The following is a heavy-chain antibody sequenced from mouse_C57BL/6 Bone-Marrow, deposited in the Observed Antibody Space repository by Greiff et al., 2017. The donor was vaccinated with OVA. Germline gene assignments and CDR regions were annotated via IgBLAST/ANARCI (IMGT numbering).Heavy chain of an antibody. CDR3: SRINYWYFDV. CDR2: ISSGSSTI. CDR1: GFTFSDYG. Sequence: EVQLVESGGGLVKPGGSLKLSCAASGFTFSDYGMHWVRQAPEKGLEWVAYISSGSSTIYYADPVKGRFTISIDNAKTTLFLQMTSLRSEDTAMYYCSRINYWYFDVWGTGTTVTVSS. V-gene: IGHV5-17*01. J-gene: IGHJ1*03.